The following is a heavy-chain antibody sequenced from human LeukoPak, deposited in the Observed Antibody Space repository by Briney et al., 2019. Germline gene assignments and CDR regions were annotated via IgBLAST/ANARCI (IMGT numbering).Heavy chain of an antibody. D-gene: IGHD3-22*01. CDR2: ISWNSGSI. V-gene: IGHV3-9*01. CDR3: AKDTQYYYDSSGGFDY. J-gene: IGHJ4*02. CDR1: GFTFSSYW. Sequence: PGGSLRLSCAASGFTFSSYWMSWVRRAPGKGLEWVSGISWNSGSIGYADSVKGRFTISRDNAKNSLYLQMNSLRAEDTALYYCAKDTQYYYDSSGGFDYWGQGTLVTVSS.